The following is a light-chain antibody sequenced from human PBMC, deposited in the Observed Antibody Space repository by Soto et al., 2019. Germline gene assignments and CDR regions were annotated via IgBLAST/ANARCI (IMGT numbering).Light chain of an antibody. CDR3: QQYGSSPPYT. Sequence: EVVLTQSPGTLSLSPGERASLSCRASQSVSNNYLAWYQQKPGQSPKLLIFGSSDRATGIPDRFSGSGSGTDFTLTISIMETEDFAVYYCQQYGSSPPYTFGQGTKLEIK. J-gene: IGKJ2*01. CDR2: GSS. CDR1: QSVSNNY. V-gene: IGKV3-20*01.